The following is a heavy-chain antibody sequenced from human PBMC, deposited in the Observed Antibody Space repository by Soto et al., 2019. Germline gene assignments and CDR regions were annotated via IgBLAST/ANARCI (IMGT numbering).Heavy chain of an antibody. CDR3: ARRYGRNFDY. CDR2: IYYSGST. V-gene: IGHV4-59*01. J-gene: IGHJ4*02. CDR1: GGSISSYY. D-gene: IGHD1-20*01. Sequence: QVQLQESGPGLVKPSETLSLTCTVSGGSISSYYWSWIRQPPGKGLEWIGYIYYSGSTNYNPSLKSRVTISVDTSKTQFSLKRSSVTAADTAVYYCARRYGRNFDYWGQGTLVTVSS.